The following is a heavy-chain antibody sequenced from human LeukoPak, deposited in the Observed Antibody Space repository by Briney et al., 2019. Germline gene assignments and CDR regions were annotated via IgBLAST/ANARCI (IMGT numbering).Heavy chain of an antibody. CDR3: ASLTTVTQGYFDS. CDR2: IYYSGST. V-gene: IGHV4-59*08. Sequence: PSETLSLTCTVSGGSISSYYWSWIRQPPGKGLEWIGYIYYSGSTNYNPSLKSRLTISLDASKNQFSLKLSSVTATDTAVYYCASLTTVTQGYFDSWGQGTLVTVPS. CDR1: GGSISSYY. D-gene: IGHD4-17*01. J-gene: IGHJ4*02.